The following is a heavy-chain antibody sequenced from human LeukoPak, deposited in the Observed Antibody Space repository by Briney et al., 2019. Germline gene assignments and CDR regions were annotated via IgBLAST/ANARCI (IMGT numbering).Heavy chain of an antibody. J-gene: IGHJ4*02. CDR2: IKSKTDGGTT. V-gene: IGHV3-15*01. CDR1: GFTFSNAW. CDR3: TTYIVVVPAAVLTDY. D-gene: IGHD2-2*01. Sequence: GGSLRLSCAASGFTFSNAWMSWVRQAPGKGLEWVGRIKSKTDGGTTDYAAPVKGRFTISRDGSKNTLYLQMNSLKTEDTAVYYCTTYIVVVPAAVLTDYWGQGTLVTVSS.